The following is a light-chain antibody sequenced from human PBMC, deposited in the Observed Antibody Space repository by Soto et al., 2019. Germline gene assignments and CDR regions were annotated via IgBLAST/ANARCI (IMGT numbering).Light chain of an antibody. Sequence: QSALTQPASVSGSPGQSITISCTGTSSDVGGYNYVSWYQQHPGKAPKLMIYDVSNRPSGVSNRFSGSKSGNTASLTISGLQNEDEADYYCSSYTSSSAFGTGTKLTVL. CDR3: SSYTSSSA. J-gene: IGLJ1*01. CDR2: DVS. V-gene: IGLV2-14*01. CDR1: SSDVGGYNY.